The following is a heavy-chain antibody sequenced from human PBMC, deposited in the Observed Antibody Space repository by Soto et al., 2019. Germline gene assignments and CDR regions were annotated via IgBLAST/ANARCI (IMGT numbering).Heavy chain of an antibody. Sequence: GASVRVSCKASGCTFSSYAISWVRQAPGQGLEWMGGIIPIFGAANYAQKFEGRVTITADETTSTAYMELSSLRSEDTAVYYCASPEAYCGGDCYFYFDYWGQGTLVTVSS. CDR1: GCTFSSYA. CDR3: ASPEAYCGGDCYFYFDY. D-gene: IGHD2-21*02. V-gene: IGHV1-69*13. J-gene: IGHJ4*02. CDR2: IIPIFGAA.